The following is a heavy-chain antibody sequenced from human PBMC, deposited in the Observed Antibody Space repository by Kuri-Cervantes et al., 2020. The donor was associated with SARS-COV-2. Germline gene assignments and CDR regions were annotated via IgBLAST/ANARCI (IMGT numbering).Heavy chain of an antibody. V-gene: IGHV3-30*04. D-gene: IGHD6-13*01. CDR3: ARDLSWAAAGSLDY. J-gene: IGHJ4*02. CDR1: GFTFGHYA. Sequence: GGSLRLSCAASGFTFGHYAVHWVRQAPGKGLEWVAAITYDGTNQYYADSVKGRFTISRDNSKNTLYLQMNSLRAEDTAVYYCARDLSWAAAGSLDYWGQGTLVTVSS. CDR2: ITYDGTNQ.